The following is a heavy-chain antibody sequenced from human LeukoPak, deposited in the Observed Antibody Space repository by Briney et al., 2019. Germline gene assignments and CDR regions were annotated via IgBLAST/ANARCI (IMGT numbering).Heavy chain of an antibody. J-gene: IGHJ4*02. CDR2: ITWDGGST. Sequence: GGSLRLSCAASGFTFDDYTMHWVRQAPGKGLQWVSLITWDGGSTFYADSVKGRFTISRDNNKDSLSLQMNSLRTEDTALYYCATERQKYFDYWGQGTLVTVSS. CDR1: GFTFDDYT. V-gene: IGHV3-43*01. CDR3: ATERQKYFDY.